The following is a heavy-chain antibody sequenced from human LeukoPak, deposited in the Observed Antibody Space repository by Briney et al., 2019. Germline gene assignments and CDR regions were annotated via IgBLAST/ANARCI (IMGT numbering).Heavy chain of an antibody. CDR2: IYTSGST. D-gene: IGHD6-13*01. Sequence: SETLSLTCTVSGGSISSDISYWSWIRLPAGKGLEWIGRIYTSGSTNYNPSLKSRVTISVETSKNQFSLKLSSVTAADTAVYYCARARYSSSWYFPYYYYMDVWGKGTTVTISS. J-gene: IGHJ6*03. CDR1: GGSISSDISY. CDR3: ARARYSSSWYFPYYYYMDV. V-gene: IGHV4-61*02.